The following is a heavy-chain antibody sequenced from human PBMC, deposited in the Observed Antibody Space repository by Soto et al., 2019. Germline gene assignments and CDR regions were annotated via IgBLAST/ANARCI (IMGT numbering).Heavy chain of an antibody. V-gene: IGHV3-23*01. CDR2: ISGSGGRT. CDR1: EFTFSSYA. CDR3: AKTLLSTSWYGLHDY. Sequence: EVQLLESGGGLVQPGGSLRLSCAASEFTFSSYAMSWVRQAPGKGLEWVSAISGSGGRTYYADSVKGRFTISRDNSRNTLHLQMNSLRVEDTAVYYCAKTLLSTSWYGLHDYGSQGTLVTVSS. D-gene: IGHD6-13*01. J-gene: IGHJ4*02.